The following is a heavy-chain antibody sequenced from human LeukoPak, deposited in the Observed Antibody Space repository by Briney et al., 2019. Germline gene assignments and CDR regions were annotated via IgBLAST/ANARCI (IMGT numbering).Heavy chain of an antibody. Sequence: PSETLPLTCTVSGYSISTGYYWGWIRQSPGRGLEWIGSIYHRGNSYYNPSLMSRVTISVDTFKNQFSLKLSSVTAADTAVYYCARDNYDSSGFYWYYFDYWGQGTLVTVSS. D-gene: IGHD3-22*01. CDR3: ARDNYDSSGFYWYYFDY. V-gene: IGHV4-38-2*02. CDR1: GYSISTGYY. J-gene: IGHJ4*02. CDR2: IYHRGNS.